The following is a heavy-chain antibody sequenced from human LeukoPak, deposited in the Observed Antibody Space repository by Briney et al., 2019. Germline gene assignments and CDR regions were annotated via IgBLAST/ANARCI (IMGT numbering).Heavy chain of an antibody. CDR3: AKPSDFWSGYFIHYFDY. CDR2: ISGSGGST. J-gene: IGHJ4*02. V-gene: IGHV3-23*01. CDR1: GFTFSSYA. D-gene: IGHD3-3*01. Sequence: PGGSLRLSCAASGFTFSSYAMSWVRQAPGKGLEWVSAISGSGGSTYYADSVKGRFTISRDNSKNTLYLQMNSLRAEDTAVYYCAKPSDFWSGYFIHYFDYWGQGTLVTVPS.